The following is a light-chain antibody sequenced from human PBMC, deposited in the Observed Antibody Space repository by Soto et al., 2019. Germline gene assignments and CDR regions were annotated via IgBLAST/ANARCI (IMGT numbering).Light chain of an antibody. CDR1: QSISSY. Sequence: DISMTQSPSSLSASVGDRVTITCRASQSISSYLNWYQQKPGKAPKLLIYAASSLQSGVPSRFSGSGSGTDFTLTISSLQPEDFATYYCQQSYSTPPMYTFGQGTKLEIK. CDR3: QQSYSTPPMYT. CDR2: AAS. J-gene: IGKJ2*01. V-gene: IGKV1-39*01.